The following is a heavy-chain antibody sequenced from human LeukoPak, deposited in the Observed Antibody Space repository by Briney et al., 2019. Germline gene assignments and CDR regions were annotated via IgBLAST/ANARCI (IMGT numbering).Heavy chain of an antibody. CDR2: IYYSGST. CDR3: ARGGYRPIDFDY. J-gene: IGHJ4*02. D-gene: IGHD3-16*02. CDR1: GGSISSYY. Sequence: PSETLSLTCTVSGGSISSYYWSWIRQPPGKGLEWIGYIYYSGSTNYNPSLKSRVTISVDTSKNQFSLKLSPVTAADTAVYYCARGGYRPIDFDYWGQGTLVTVSS. V-gene: IGHV4-59*01.